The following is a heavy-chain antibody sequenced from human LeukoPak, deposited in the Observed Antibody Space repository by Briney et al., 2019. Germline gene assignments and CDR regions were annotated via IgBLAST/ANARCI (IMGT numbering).Heavy chain of an antibody. D-gene: IGHD4-17*01. J-gene: IGHJ4*02. V-gene: IGHV3-30*04. CDR2: ISFDGTNK. Sequence: GGSLRLSCTASGVTLSNYAMHWVRRPPGRGLERVAVISFDGTNKYYGDSVEGRFSVSRDNSKNTLYLQMNSLRPDDTAMYYCATDYGDYEPIDYWGQGTLLTVAS. CDR1: GVTLSNYA. CDR3: ATDYGDYEPIDY.